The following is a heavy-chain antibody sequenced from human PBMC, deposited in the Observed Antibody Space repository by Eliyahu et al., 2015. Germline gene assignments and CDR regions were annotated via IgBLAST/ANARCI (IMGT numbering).Heavy chain of an antibody. D-gene: IGHD3-10*01. CDR1: GFXFXSFD. Sequence: QVHLEESGGGVVQPGRSLRLXXAASGFXFXSFDLLWVRQAPGKGLEWVALISYDGSNTYYADSVKGRFTISRDNSKDTLFLQMNSLRAEDTAIYYCAKDGLPYGSGSYPGLWGQGTLVTVSS. CDR2: ISYDGSNT. CDR3: AKDGLPYGSGSYPGL. J-gene: IGHJ4*02. V-gene: IGHV3-30*18.